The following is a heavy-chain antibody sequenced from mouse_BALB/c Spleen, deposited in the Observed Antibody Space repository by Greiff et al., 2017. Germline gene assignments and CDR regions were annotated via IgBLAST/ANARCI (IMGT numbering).Heavy chain of an antibody. J-gene: IGHJ3*01. V-gene: IGHV1-82*01. CDR1: GYAFSSSW. CDR2: IYPGDGDT. CDR3: ARSGNSFAY. Sequence: QVQLKESGPELVKPGASVKISCKASGYAFSSSWMNWVKQRPGQGLEWIGRIYPGDGDTNYNGKFKGKATLTADKSSSTAYMQLSRLTSVDSAVYFCARSGNSFAYWGQGTLVTVSA. D-gene: IGHD1-3*01.